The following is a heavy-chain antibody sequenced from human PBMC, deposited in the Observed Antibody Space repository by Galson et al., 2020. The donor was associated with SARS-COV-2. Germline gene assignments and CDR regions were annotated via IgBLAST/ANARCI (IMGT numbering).Heavy chain of an antibody. CDR2: ISTSSSYT. D-gene: IGHD5-18*01. CDR3: ARDEGIRGYNYGRLYYGLDV. J-gene: IGHJ6*02. CDR1: GFPFSTYS. V-gene: IGHV3-21*01. Sequence: GGSLRLSCAASGFPFSTYSMNWVRLAPGKGLEWVLSISTSSSYTYYADSVKGRFSISRDNPRNSLYLQMNSLRAEDTAVYYCARDEGIRGYNYGRLYYGLDVWGQGTTVTVSS.